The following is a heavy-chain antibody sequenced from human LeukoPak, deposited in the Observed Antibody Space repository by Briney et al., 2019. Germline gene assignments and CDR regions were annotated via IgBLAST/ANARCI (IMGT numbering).Heavy chain of an antibody. Sequence: GGSLRLSCAASGFTFRKYWMSWVRQAPGKGLEWVANIHPDGEEKYHVDFVEGRFTIFRDNAKNLLYLQMDSLRVEDTAVYYCTRGDGRGRSDGAIWGPGTLVTVSS. V-gene: IGHV3-7*01. CDR1: GFTFRKYW. CDR2: IHPDGEEK. CDR3: TRGDGRGRSDGAI. D-gene: IGHD5-18*01. J-gene: IGHJ4*02.